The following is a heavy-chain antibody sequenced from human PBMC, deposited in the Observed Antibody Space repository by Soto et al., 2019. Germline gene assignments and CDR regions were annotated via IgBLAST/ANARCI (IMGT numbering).Heavy chain of an antibody. Sequence: GASVKVSCKASGYTFTGYYMYWVRQAPGQGLEWMGWINPNSGGTNYAQKFQGWVTMTRDTSISTAYMELSRLRSDDTAVYYCATSRVSIAVAGETEYYFDYWGQGTLVTVSS. D-gene: IGHD6-19*01. CDR1: GYTFTGYY. CDR2: INPNSGGT. CDR3: ATSRVSIAVAGETEYYFDY. V-gene: IGHV1-2*04. J-gene: IGHJ4*02.